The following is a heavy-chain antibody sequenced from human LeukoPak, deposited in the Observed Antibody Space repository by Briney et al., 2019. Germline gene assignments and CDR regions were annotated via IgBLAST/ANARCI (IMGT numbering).Heavy chain of an antibody. CDR1: GYTFTGYY. D-gene: IGHD3-22*01. CDR3: AIPDDYYDSSGPSGMDV. Sequence: ASVKVSCKASGYTFTGYYMHWVRQAPGQGLEWMGWINPNSGGTNYAQKFQGRVTMTRDTSISTAYMELRSLRSDDTAVYYCAIPDDYYDSSGPSGMDVWGQGTTVTVSS. V-gene: IGHV1-2*02. CDR2: INPNSGGT. J-gene: IGHJ6*02.